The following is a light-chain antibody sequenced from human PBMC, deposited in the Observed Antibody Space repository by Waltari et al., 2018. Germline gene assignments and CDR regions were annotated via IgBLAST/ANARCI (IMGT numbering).Light chain of an antibody. CDR2: AAS. V-gene: IGKV1-39*01. CDR1: QSIDSY. J-gene: IGKJ3*01. Sequence: DIQMAQSPSSLSASVGDRVTITCRASQSIDSYLNWYQQKPGKAPKLLIYAASTLQSRVPSRFSGVGSWTDCTLTISSLQPEDFATYYCQQSDSIPPRFTFGPGTKVDIK. CDR3: QQSDSIPPRFT.